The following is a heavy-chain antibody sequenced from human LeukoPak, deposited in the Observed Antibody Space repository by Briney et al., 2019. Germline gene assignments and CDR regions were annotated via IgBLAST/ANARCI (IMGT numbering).Heavy chain of an antibody. J-gene: IGHJ3*01. V-gene: IGHV3-7*03. Sequence: GGSLRLSCAASEFTFGSYWMVWVRQAPGKGLEGVANINRDGSKNHLVYSVKGRFTISRDNAKNFLYLKIHSLRAEDTAVYFRARDSSPYCGDDCYFDAFDLWGQGTMVTVSS. CDR1: EFTFGSYW. D-gene: IGHD2-21*02. CDR3: ARDSSPYCGDDCYFDAFDL. CDR2: INRDGSKN.